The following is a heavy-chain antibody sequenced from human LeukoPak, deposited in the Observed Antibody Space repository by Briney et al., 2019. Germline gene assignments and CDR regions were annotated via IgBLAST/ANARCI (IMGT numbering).Heavy chain of an antibody. CDR1: GGSISSVDYY. D-gene: IGHD3-3*01. V-gene: IGHV4-30-4*01. CDR3: ARDLSGKDASDI. CDR2: ISYSGST. J-gene: IGHJ3*02. Sequence: PSETLSLTCTVSGGSISSVDYYWSWIRQPPGKGLEWIGYISYSGSTYYNPSLKSRVTLSVDTSKNQFSLKLSSVTAADTAVYYCARDLSGKDASDIWGQGTMVTVSS.